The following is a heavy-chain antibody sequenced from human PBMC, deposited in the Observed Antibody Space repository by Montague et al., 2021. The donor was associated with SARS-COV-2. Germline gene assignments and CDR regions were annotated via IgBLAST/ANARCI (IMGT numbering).Heavy chain of an antibody. J-gene: IGHJ4*02. D-gene: IGHD3-10*01. V-gene: IGHV4-59*01. Sequence: SETLSLTCTVSGGSISNYYWSCIRQPPGKELEWIGDIYYSGSTNYNPSLQSRVTISLDTSKSQFSLKLISVPAADAAVYYCARVQRGYYYGLGVSAHFDYWAQGTLVTVSS. CDR1: GGSISNYY. CDR3: ARVQRGYYYGLGVSAHFDY. CDR2: IYYSGST.